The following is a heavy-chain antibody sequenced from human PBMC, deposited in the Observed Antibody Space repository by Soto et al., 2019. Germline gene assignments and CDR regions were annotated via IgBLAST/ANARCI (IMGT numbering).Heavy chain of an antibody. J-gene: IGHJ6*04. CDR2: ISPNSGNT. Sequence: QVHLVQSGAEVKKPGASVNVSCKTSGYTFPRNGISWVRQAPGQGLEWMGWISPNSGNTRYAQKPRYRASMTPDTSTSTAHIELRRRRSDVSAVYSCVKDRDSNGWSSRDVWGTGTTVRVSS. CDR3: VKDRDSNGWSSRDV. V-gene: IGHV1-18*01. CDR1: GYTFPRNG. D-gene: IGHD3-22*01.